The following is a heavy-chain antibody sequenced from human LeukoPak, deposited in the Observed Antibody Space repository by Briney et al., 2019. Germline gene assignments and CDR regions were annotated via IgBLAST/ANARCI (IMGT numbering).Heavy chain of an antibody. CDR1: GYTFTGYY. J-gene: IGHJ4*02. CDR2: INPSGGST. D-gene: IGHD6-19*01. V-gene: IGHV1-46*03. Sequence: GASVKVSCRASGYTFTGYYMHWVRQAPGQGLEWMGIINPSGGSTSYAQKFQGRVTMTRDTSTSTVYMELSSLRSEDTAVYYCARAPIAVAGNGYFDYWGQGTLVTVSS. CDR3: ARAPIAVAGNGYFDY.